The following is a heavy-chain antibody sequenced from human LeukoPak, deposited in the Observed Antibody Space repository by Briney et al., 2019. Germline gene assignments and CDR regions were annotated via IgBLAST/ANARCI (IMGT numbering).Heavy chain of an antibody. Sequence: GGSLRLSCAASGFTFSSYAMHWVRQAPGKGLEWVAVISYDGSNKYYADSVKGRFTISRDNAKNSLYLQMNSLRAEDTAVYYCARDLGYCSSTSCPKYYYYYYGMDVWGQGTTVTVSS. CDR1: GFTFSSYA. V-gene: IGHV3-30-3*01. J-gene: IGHJ6*02. D-gene: IGHD2-2*01. CDR3: ARDLGYCSSTSCPKYYYYYYGMDV. CDR2: ISYDGSNK.